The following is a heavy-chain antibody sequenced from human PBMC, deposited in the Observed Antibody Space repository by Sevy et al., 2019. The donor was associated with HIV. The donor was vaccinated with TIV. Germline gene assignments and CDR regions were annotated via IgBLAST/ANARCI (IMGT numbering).Heavy chain of an antibody. J-gene: IGHJ4*02. CDR2: MNTDGSST. CDR3: ATPRFDF. CDR1: GFDFSSHW. Sequence: GESLKISCEASGFDFSSHWMQWVRQAPGKGLVWVSRMNTDGSSTNYEDTVKGRFTISRDNAKNTLYLEMNNLRDEDTALYYCATPRFDFWGPGTLVTVSS. V-gene: IGHV3-74*01.